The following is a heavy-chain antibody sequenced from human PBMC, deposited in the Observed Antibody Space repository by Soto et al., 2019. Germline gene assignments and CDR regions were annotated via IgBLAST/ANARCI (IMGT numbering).Heavy chain of an antibody. V-gene: IGHV4-4*02. CDR3: ARVRNCSGGSCYFGFYYYYMDV. CDR1: SGSISSSNW. CDR2: IYHSGST. D-gene: IGHD2-15*01. J-gene: IGHJ6*03. Sequence: PSETLSLTCAVSSGSISSSNWWSWVRQPPGKGLEWIGEIYHSGSTNYNPSLKSRVTISVDKSKNQFSLKLSSVTAADTAVYYCARVRNCSGGSCYFGFYYYYMDVWGKGTTVTVSS.